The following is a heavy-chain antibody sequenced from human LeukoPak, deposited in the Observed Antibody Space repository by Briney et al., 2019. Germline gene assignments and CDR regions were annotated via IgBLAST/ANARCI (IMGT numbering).Heavy chain of an antibody. CDR1: GFTVSSKY. Sequence: QTGGPLRLSCAASGFTVSSKYMTWVRQAPGKGLEWVSLIYSDGRTYYADSVKGRCTISRDNSKNSLYLQMNSLRAEDTAVYFCARGLFLSGYLDAFDVWGQGTVVTVSS. V-gene: IGHV3-53*01. CDR2: IYSDGRT. D-gene: IGHD3-22*01. CDR3: ARGLFLSGYLDAFDV. J-gene: IGHJ3*01.